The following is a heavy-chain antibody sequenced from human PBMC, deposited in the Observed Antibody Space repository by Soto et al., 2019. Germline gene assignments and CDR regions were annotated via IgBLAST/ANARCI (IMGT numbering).Heavy chain of an antibody. D-gene: IGHD1-26*01. CDR1: GGTFSSYA. CDR3: ARHRGGSYNYYDYYGMDV. V-gene: IGHV1-69*12. Sequence: QVQLVQSGAEVKKPGSSVKVSCKASGGTFSSYAISWVRQAPGQGLEWMGGIIPIFGTANYAQKFQGRVTITADESTSTAYMELSSLRSEDTAVYYCARHRGGSYNYYDYYGMDVWGQGTTVTVSS. CDR2: IIPIFGTA. J-gene: IGHJ6*02.